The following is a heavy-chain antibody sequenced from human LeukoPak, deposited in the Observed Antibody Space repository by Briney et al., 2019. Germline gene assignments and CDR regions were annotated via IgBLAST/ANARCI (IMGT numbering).Heavy chain of an antibody. Sequence: PSETLSLTCTVSGGSISSYYWSWIRQPPGKELEWIGYIYYSGSTNYNPSLKSRVTISVDTSKNQFSLKLSSVTAADTAVYYWARHFEGPVSSGYSLGTLFDYWGQGTLVTVSS. D-gene: IGHD3-22*01. J-gene: IGHJ4*02. V-gene: IGHV4-59*08. CDR1: GGSISSYY. CDR2: IYYSGST. CDR3: ARHFEGPVSSGYSLGTLFDY.